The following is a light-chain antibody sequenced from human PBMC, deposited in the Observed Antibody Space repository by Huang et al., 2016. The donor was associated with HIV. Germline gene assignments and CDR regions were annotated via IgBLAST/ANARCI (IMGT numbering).Light chain of an antibody. CDR2: DAS. Sequence: EIVLTQSPDTLSLSPGQRATLSCRASQSLNKFLNWYQHKPGQAPRLLFYDASNRAAGIPARFNGSGSETNFTRTITRLKPEDFAIYYCQQRSNSLTFGGGTKVEIK. CDR3: QQRSNSLT. J-gene: IGKJ4*01. V-gene: IGKV3-11*01. CDR1: QSLNKF.